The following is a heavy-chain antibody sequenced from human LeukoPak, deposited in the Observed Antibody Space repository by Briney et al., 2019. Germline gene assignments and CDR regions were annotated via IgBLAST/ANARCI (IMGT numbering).Heavy chain of an antibody. CDR1: GGSFSGYY. Sequence: SENLSLTCAVYGGSFSGYYWSWIRQPPGKGLEWIGEINHSGSTNYNPSLKSRVTISVDTSKNQFSLKLSSVTAADTAVYYCAGRNLGYRAIPFWGQGTLVTVSS. CDR2: INHSGST. CDR3: AGRNLGYRAIPF. V-gene: IGHV4-34*01. D-gene: IGHD5-18*01. J-gene: IGHJ4*02.